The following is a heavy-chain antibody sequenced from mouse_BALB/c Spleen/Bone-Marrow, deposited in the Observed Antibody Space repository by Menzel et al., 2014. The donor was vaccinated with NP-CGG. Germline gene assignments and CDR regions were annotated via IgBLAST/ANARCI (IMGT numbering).Heavy chain of an antibody. CDR3: ARGRFAY. CDR1: GYTFTSYW. V-gene: IGHV1-7*01. CDR2: IDPSTGYT. Sequence: VKLQESGAELAKPGASVKMSCKASGYTFTSYWMHWVKQRPGQGLEWIGYIDPSTGYTEYNQKFKDKATLTADKSSSTAYMQLSSLTSEDSAVYSCARGRFAYWGQGTLVTVSA. J-gene: IGHJ3*01.